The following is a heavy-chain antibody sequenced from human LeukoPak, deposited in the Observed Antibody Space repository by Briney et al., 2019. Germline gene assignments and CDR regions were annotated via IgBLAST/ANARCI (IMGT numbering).Heavy chain of an antibody. J-gene: IGHJ4*02. D-gene: IGHD2-2*01. CDR2: ISSSSSYI. V-gene: IGHV3-21*01. CDR3: VFHCSSTSCYGDY. Sequence: GGSLRLSCAASGFTFSSYSMNWVRQAPGKGLEWVSSISSSSSYIYYADSVKGRFTISRDNAKNSLYLQMNSLRAEDTAVYYCVFHCSSTSCYGDYWGQGTLVTVSS. CDR1: GFTFSSYS.